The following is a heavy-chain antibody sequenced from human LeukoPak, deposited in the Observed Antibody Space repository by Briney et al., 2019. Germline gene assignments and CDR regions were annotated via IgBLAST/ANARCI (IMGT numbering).Heavy chain of an antibody. CDR2: ISSSSSYI. V-gene: IGHV3-21*01. J-gene: IGHJ4*02. Sequence: GGPLRLSCAASGFTFSSYSMNWVRQASGKGLEWVSSISSSSSYIYYADSVKGRFTISRDNAKNSLYLQMNSLRAEDTAVYYCARWEDSSGYFDYWGQGTLVTVSS. CDR3: ARWEDSSGYFDY. CDR1: GFTFSSYS. D-gene: IGHD3-22*01.